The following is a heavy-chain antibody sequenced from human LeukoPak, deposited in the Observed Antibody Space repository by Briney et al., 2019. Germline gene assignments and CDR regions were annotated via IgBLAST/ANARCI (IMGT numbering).Heavy chain of an antibody. V-gene: IGHV1-69*13. D-gene: IGHD3-10*01. CDR3: ARDHGSYYFDY. J-gene: IGHJ4*02. CDR1: GGTFSSYA. Sequence: GASVKVSCKASGGTFSSYAISWVRQAPGQGLEWMGGIIPIFGTANYAQKFQGRVTITADESTSTAHMELSSLRSEDTAVYYCARDHGSYYFDYWGQGTLVTVSS. CDR2: IIPIFGTA.